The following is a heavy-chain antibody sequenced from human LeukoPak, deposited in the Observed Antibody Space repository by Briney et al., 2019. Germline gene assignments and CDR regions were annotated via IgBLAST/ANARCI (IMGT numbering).Heavy chain of an antibody. Sequence: GGSLRLSCAASGFTFSSYWIHWVRQAPGKGLVWVSGIRSDESNTKYADSVKGRFTISRDNAKNTLYLQMNSLRGEDTAVYYCARGISVNWFDPWGQGTLVTVSS. CDR3: ARGISVNWFDP. CDR2: IRSDESNT. CDR1: GFTFSSYW. J-gene: IGHJ5*02. D-gene: IGHD2-21*01. V-gene: IGHV3-74*03.